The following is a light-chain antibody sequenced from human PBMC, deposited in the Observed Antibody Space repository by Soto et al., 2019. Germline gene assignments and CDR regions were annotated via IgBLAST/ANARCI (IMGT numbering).Light chain of an antibody. J-gene: IGKJ1*01. V-gene: IGKV3-20*01. CDR1: QSVSSSY. CDR2: GAS. Sequence: EIVLTQSPGTLSLSAGERATLSCRASQSVSSSYLAWYQQKPGQAPRLLIYGASSRAAGIPDRFGGRGSGTEFTLTISSLQSEDFAVYYCQQYNNWPRTFGQGTKVDIK. CDR3: QQYNNWPRT.